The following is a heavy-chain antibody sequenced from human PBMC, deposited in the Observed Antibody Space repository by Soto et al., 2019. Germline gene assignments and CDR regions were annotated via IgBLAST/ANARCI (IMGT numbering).Heavy chain of an antibody. Sequence: PGGSLRLSCAASGFTFSSYAMHWVRQAPGKGLEWVAVISYDGSNKYYADSVKGRFTISRDNSKNTLYLQMNSLRAEDTAVYYCARDSLGEVDYYYGMDVWGQGTTVTVYS. D-gene: IGHD3-16*02. CDR2: ISYDGSNK. CDR1: GFTFSSYA. CDR3: ARDSLGEVDYYYGMDV. V-gene: IGHV3-30-3*01. J-gene: IGHJ6*02.